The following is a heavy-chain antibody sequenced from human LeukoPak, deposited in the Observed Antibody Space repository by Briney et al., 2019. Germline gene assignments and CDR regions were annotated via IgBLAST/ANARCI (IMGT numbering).Heavy chain of an antibody. D-gene: IGHD5-12*01. J-gene: IGHJ4*02. CDR1: GGSINSYY. V-gene: IGHV4-4*07. CDR3: ARESAQSVDIVATRHLDY. Sequence: SETLSLTCNVSGGSINSYYWSWIRQPAGKGLEWIGRVYPSGSSNYSPSLKSRVTMSVDTSKNQFSLRLSSVTAADTAVYYCARESAQSVDIVATRHLDYWGQGTLVTVSS. CDR2: VYPSGSS.